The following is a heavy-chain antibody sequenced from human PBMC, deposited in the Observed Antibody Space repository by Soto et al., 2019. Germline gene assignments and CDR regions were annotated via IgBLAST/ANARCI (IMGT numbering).Heavy chain of an antibody. CDR2: ISWDGGYT. J-gene: IGHJ3*01. V-gene: IGHV3-9*01. CDR3: VKDEGVCNTISCKDAFDY. CDR1: EFSFVDYA. D-gene: IGHD3-3*01. Sequence: EVQLAESGGGLVQPGRSLRLCCEASEFSFVDYAMHWVRQVPGQGLEWVSGISWDGGYTGYADSVKGRFTISRDNAKKALYLQTNRLRVEDTALYYCVKDEGVCNTISCKDAFDYWGQGTKVTVS.